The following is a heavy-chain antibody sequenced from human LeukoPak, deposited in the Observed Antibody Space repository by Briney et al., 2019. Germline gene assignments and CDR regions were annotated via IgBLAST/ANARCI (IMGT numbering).Heavy chain of an antibody. CDR3: ARDARGWELHRPRFDY. Sequence: GSLRLSCAASGFTFSSYSMNWVRQAPGKGLEWVSYISSSSSTIYYADSVKGRFTISRDNAKNSLYLQMNSLRAEDTAVYYCARDARGWELHRPRFDYWGQGTLVTVSS. J-gene: IGHJ4*02. V-gene: IGHV3-48*04. CDR2: ISSSSSTI. CDR1: GFTFSSYS. D-gene: IGHD1-26*01.